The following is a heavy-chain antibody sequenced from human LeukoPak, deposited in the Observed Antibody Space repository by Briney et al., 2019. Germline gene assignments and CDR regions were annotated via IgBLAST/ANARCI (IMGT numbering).Heavy chain of an antibody. CDR1: GGSFSGYY. D-gene: IGHD3-22*01. CDR2: INHSGYT. Sequence: SETLSLTCAVSGGSFSGYYWSWIRQPPGKGLEWTGEINHSGYTTYNPSLKSRVTMSVDMSKYQFSLKLSSVTAADTAVYYCARLYYYDSSGYVDYWGQGTLVTVSS. CDR3: ARLYYYDSSGYVDY. V-gene: IGHV4-34*01. J-gene: IGHJ4*02.